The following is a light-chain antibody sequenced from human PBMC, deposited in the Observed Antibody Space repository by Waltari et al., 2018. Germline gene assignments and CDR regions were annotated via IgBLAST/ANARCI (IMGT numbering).Light chain of an antibody. CDR2: QDS. J-gene: IGLJ2*01. CDR1: KLGDKY. Sequence: SYELTQPPSVSVSPGQTASITCSGDKLGDKYARWYHQKPGQSPVLVIYQDSKRPSGIPGRFSGSNSRNTATLTISGTQAMDEADYYCQAWDSSTVVFGGGTKLTVL. CDR3: QAWDSSTVV. V-gene: IGLV3-1*01.